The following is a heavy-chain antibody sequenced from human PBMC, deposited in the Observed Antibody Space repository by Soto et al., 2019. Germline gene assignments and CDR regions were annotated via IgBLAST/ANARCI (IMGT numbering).Heavy chain of an antibody. J-gene: IGHJ4*02. CDR2: IHYSGTT. CDR1: GTSISSYY. CDR3: ASYNCYAIAY. D-gene: IGHD3-16*01. Sequence: SETLSLTCTVSGTSISSYYWSWIRQPPWKGLEWIANIHYSGTTNYNPSLASRVTLSVDTSKNQFSLKMTSVTAADRAMYFCASYNCYAIAYWGRETLVTVS. V-gene: IGHV4-59*01.